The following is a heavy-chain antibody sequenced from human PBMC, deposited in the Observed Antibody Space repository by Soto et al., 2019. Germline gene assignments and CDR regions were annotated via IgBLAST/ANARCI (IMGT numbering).Heavy chain of an antibody. D-gene: IGHD1-20*01. CDR2: ISPYNGNT. CDR3: ARHQAKVVTDYYHYNGMDV. J-gene: IGHJ6*02. V-gene: IGHV1-18*01. CDR1: GYSFTNSG. Sequence: ASVKVSCKTSGYSFTNSGITWVRQAPGKGLEWMGWISPYNGNTNYAEKIQGRGTMTTDTSTRTAYMELSSLTSDDTAVYYCARHQAKVVTDYYHYNGMDVWGQGTTVTVSS.